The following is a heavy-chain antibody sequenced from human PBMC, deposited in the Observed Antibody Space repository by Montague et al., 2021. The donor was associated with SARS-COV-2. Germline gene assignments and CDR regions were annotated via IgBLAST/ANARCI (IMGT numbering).Heavy chain of an antibody. V-gene: IGHV4-59*13. CDR2: IYYSGST. CDR1: GGSISSYY. D-gene: IGHD3-16*01. CDR3: AREVVGVKTNWLDT. Sequence: SETLSLTRTVSGGSISSYYWSWIRQPPGKGLEWIGYIYYSGSTNXNPSLEGRVTTSIDTSKNHFSLRLTSVTPADTAVYYCAREVVGVKTNWLDTWGQGTLVTVSS. J-gene: IGHJ5*02.